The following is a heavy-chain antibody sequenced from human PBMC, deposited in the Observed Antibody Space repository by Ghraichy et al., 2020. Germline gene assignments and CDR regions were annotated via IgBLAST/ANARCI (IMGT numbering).Heavy chain of an antibody. Sequence: GGSLRLSCAASGFTFSSYSMNWVRQAPGKGLEWVSSISSSSSYIYYADSVKGRFTISRDNAKNSLYLQMNSLRAEDTAVYYCARDLLMSTIFGVVISIDYWGQGTLVTVSS. V-gene: IGHV3-21*01. J-gene: IGHJ4*02. CDR2: ISSSSSYI. CDR3: ARDLLMSTIFGVVISIDY. CDR1: GFTFSSYS. D-gene: IGHD3-3*01.